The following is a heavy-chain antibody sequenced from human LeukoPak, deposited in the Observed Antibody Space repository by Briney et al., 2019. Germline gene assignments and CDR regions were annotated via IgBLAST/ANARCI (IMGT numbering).Heavy chain of an antibody. D-gene: IGHD3-22*01. CDR2: ISSNGGTT. J-gene: IGHJ5*02. V-gene: IGHV3-64D*09. CDR3: VASSGYYSP. CDR1: GFTFSVYA. Sequence: GWSLRLSCSASGFTFSVYAMNWVRQAPGKGLEYVSGISSNGGTTHYADSVKGRFTISRDNSKNTLYLQMSSLRPEDMAVYYCVASSGYYSPWGQGTLVTVSS.